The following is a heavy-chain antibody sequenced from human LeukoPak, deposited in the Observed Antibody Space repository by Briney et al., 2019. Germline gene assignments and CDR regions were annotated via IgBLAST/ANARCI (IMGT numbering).Heavy chain of an antibody. J-gene: IGHJ4*02. Sequence: SETLSLTCAVYGGSFSGYYWNWIRQPPGKGLEWIGEINHSGSTNYNPSLKGRVTISVDTSKNQFSLKLSSVTAADTAVYYCARGLIRGVRLPGYWGQGTLVTVSS. CDR2: INHSGST. D-gene: IGHD3-10*01. CDR3: ARGLIRGVRLPGY. CDR1: GGSFSGYY. V-gene: IGHV4-34*01.